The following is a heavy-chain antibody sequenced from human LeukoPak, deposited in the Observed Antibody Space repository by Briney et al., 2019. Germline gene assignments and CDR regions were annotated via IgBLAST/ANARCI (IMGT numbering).Heavy chain of an antibody. J-gene: IGHJ3*02. V-gene: IGHV4-59*01. CDR3: ARDGAVDILTGYGAFDM. CDR2: IYYSGSP. Sequence: SETLSLTCTVSGGSISSYYWSWIRQPPGKGLEWIGYIYYSGSPNYNPSLNSRVTISLDTSRNQFSLKLSSVTAADTAVYYCARDGAVDILTGYGAFDMWGQGTMVTVSS. CDR1: GGSISSYY. D-gene: IGHD3-9*01.